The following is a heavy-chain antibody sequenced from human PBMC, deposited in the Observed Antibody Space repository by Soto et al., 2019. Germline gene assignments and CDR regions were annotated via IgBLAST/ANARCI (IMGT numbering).Heavy chain of an antibody. V-gene: IGHV4-61*01. CDR1: GGSVNSDNYY. J-gene: IGHJ4*02. CDR3: ARDMRGFSRALDY. CDR2: IHNSGTT. D-gene: IGHD5-18*01. Sequence: QVQLQESGPGLVKPSETLSLTCNVSGGSVNSDNYYWTWVRQPPGKGLEWIGNIHNSGTTNYNPSQQNRVTPSIDTSKNQYPLKLTSVTAADAALYYCARDMRGFSRALDYWGQGTPVTVSS.